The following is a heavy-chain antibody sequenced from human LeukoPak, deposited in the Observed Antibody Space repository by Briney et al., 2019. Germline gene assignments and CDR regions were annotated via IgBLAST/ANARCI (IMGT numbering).Heavy chain of an antibody. CDR2: IYTSGST. Sequence: SETLSLTCSVSGASITNYYWTWIRQPAGKGLEWIGRIYTSGSTNYNPSLKSRVSMSVDTSKSQFSLRLSSVTAADTAVYYCAGDRYSGSGDAFDIWGQGTMVTVSS. D-gene: IGHD1-26*01. J-gene: IGHJ3*02. CDR1: GASITNYY. V-gene: IGHV4-4*07. CDR3: AGDRYSGSGDAFDI.